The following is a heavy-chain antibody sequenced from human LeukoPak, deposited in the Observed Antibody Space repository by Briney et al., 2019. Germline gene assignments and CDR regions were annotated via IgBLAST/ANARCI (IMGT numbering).Heavy chain of an antibody. J-gene: IGHJ6*04. V-gene: IGHV3-23*01. CDR1: GFTLSSFS. CDR3: AELGITMIGGV. Sequence: GGSLRLSCAASGFTLSSFSMHWVRQSPGKGLEWVSSFSFNGESTYYADSAKGRFTVSRDNSKNTLYLQMNSLRAEDTAVYYCAELGITMIGGVWGKGTTVTVSS. D-gene: IGHD3-10*02. CDR2: FSFNGEST.